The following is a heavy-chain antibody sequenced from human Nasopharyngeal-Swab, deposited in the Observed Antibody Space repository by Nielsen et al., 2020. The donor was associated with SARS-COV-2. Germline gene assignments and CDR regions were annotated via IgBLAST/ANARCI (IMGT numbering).Heavy chain of an antibody. CDR3: AKEEVPNDY. J-gene: IGHJ4*02. Sequence: GESLKISCSVSGFTFSNSALCWVRQAPGKGLEWVSAISISGATTFYADSVRGRFIISRDNDRNTVYLQMSSLTVEDTAIYYCAKEEVPNDYWGQGTLVTVSS. CDR2: ISISGATT. CDR1: GFTFSNSA. D-gene: IGHD4/OR15-4a*01. V-gene: IGHV3-23*01.